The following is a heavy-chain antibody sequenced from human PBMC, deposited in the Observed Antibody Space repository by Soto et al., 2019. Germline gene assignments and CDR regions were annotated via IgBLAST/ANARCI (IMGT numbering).Heavy chain of an antibody. Sequence: EVQLLESGGGLVQPGGSLRLSCAASGFTFSGYAMSWVRQAPGTGLEWVSVILNTGGDALYADSVEGRFTISRDNFKNTLYLQMNSLRAEDAAIYYCAREVVTTKWYFDNWGQGIPVTVSS. CDR1: GFTFSGYA. CDR3: AREVVTTKWYFDN. D-gene: IGHD2-8*01. V-gene: IGHV3-23*01. J-gene: IGHJ4*02. CDR2: ILNTGGDA.